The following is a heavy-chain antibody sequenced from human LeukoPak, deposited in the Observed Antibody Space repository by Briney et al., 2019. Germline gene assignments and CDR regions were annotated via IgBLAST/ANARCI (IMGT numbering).Heavy chain of an antibody. CDR3: ARAGIGYCSDNTCSPDY. CDR2: INTDTGNP. V-gene: IGHV7-4-1*02. Sequence: ASVKVSCKASGYTFTNYAVNWVRQAPGQGLEWMGWINTDTGNPTYAQGFTGRFVFSLDTSVSTAYLQISSLKAEDTAVYYCARAGIGYCSDNTCSPDYWGQGTLVTVSS. J-gene: IGHJ4*02. CDR1: GYTFTNYA. D-gene: IGHD2-15*01.